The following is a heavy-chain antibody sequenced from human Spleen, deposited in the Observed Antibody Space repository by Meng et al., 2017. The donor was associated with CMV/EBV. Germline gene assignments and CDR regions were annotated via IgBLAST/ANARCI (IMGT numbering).Heavy chain of an antibody. CDR1: GGSISSSSYY. Sequence: SETLSLTCTVSGGSISSSSYYWGWIRQPPGKGLEWIGSIYYSGNTYYNPSLKSRVTISVDTSKNQFSLKLSSVTAADTAVYYCVRMNERYSSGWYKSHYSGAFDIWGQGTMVTVSS. CDR2: IYYSGNT. CDR3: VRMNERYSSGWYKSHYSGAFDI. J-gene: IGHJ3*02. D-gene: IGHD6-19*01. V-gene: IGHV4-39*07.